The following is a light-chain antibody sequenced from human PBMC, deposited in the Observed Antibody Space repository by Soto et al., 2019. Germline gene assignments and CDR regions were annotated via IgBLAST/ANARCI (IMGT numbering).Light chain of an antibody. J-gene: IGKJ1*01. CDR3: QRSYGSPPWT. CDR2: GAS. V-gene: IGKV1-39*01. CDR1: QTISIF. Sequence: DIQMTQSPSSLSASVGDRVTITCRASQTISIFLNWYQQKPGKAPKLLIYGASTLQGGVPSRFSGSGSGTDFTLTISRLQPEDFATYYCQRSYGSPPWTFGQGTNVEIK.